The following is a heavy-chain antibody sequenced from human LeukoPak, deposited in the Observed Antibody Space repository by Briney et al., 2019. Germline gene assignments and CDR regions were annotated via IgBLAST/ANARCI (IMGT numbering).Heavy chain of an antibody. D-gene: IGHD3-16*01. CDR1: GFPLSSYW. Sequence: PGGSLRPSCTVSGFPLSSYWMHWVRHAPGKGLEWVSRIDEKGGVRTYADSVKGRLTVSRDNAKQTVYLQMNNLEVGDTAIYYCVRDLILVWTPGDDFDFWGQGTLVTVSS. V-gene: IGHV3-74*01. J-gene: IGHJ4*02. CDR3: VRDLILVWTPGDDFDF. CDR2: IDEKGGVR.